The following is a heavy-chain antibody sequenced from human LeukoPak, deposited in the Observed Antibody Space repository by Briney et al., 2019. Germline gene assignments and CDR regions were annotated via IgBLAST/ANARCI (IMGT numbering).Heavy chain of an antibody. J-gene: IGHJ4*02. Sequence: GGSLRLSSAASGFTFSGYAMHWVRQAPRKGLEWVAVISYDGSNEYYADSVKGRFTISRDNSKNTLYLQMNSLSVEDTAVYYCARVGYYASGPFSYFDYWGQGTLVTVSS. CDR1: GFTFSGYA. CDR2: ISYDGSNE. CDR3: ARVGYYASGPFSYFDY. D-gene: IGHD3-10*01. V-gene: IGHV3-30-3*01.